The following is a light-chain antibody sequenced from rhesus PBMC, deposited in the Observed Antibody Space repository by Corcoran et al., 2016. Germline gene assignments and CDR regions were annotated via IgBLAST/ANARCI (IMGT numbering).Light chain of an antibody. CDR1: QGISSW. CDR3: QQYNSAPLT. Sequence: DIQMTQSPSSLSASVGDRVTITCRASQGISSWLAWYQQQTGKAPKLLIYKASSLRRGVPSRFSGSGSGTDFTLTISSLQPEDFATNYCQQYNSAPLTFGGGTKVEIK. V-gene: IGKV1-21*01. J-gene: IGKJ4*01. CDR2: KAS.